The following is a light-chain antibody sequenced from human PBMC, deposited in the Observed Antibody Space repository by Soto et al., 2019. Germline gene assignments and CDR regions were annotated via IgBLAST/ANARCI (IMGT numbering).Light chain of an antibody. CDR3: HQYNYRPGT. CDR2: GAS. Sequence: LMTQSPAILSVSPGERVTLSCRASQDVGINLAWYQQKPGHAPRLVVYGASTRATAFPARFSGSGSGTEFTLTISSLQSEDVAVYYYHQYNYRPGTFGQGTKLEIK. V-gene: IGKV3-15*01. J-gene: IGKJ2*01. CDR1: QDVGIN.